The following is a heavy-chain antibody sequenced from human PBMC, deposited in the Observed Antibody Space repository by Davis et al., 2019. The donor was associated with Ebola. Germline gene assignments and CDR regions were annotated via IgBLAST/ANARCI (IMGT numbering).Heavy chain of an antibody. CDR3: ARVRWAPGARWGFDY. V-gene: IGHV1-2*02. CDR1: GYTFTGYF. Sequence: ASVKVSCKASGYTFTGYFMHWVRQAPGQGLEWMGWINPNSGGTNYAQKFQGRVTMTRDTSISTAYMELSRLRSDDTAVYYCARVRWAPGARWGFDYWGQGTLVTVSS. J-gene: IGHJ4*02. D-gene: IGHD4-23*01. CDR2: INPNSGGT.